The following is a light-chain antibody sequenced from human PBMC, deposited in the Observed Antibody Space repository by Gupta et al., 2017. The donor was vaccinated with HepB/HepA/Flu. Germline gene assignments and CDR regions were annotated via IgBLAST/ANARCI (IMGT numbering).Light chain of an antibody. CDR1: QSISSY. J-gene: IGKJ1*01. V-gene: IGKV1-39*01. CDR2: AAS. CDR3: QQGYSTPRT. Sequence: DIQMTQSPSSLSASVGDRVTITCRSSQSISSYLNWYQQKPVKAPKLLIYAASSLQSGVRSRFSGSGSRTDFTLTISLLQPEDFATYYCQQGYSTPRTFGQGTKVEIK.